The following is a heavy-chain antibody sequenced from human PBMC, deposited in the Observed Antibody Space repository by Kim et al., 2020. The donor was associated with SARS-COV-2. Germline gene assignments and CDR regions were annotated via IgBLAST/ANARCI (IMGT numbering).Heavy chain of an antibody. J-gene: IGHJ4*02. D-gene: IGHD2-15*01. Sequence: GGSLRLSCAASGFTFTSFWMTWVRQAPGKGLEWVANINEDGSQKDYIDSVKGRFTISRDNAKNSVYLQMNSLRAEDTAVYYCARPRYSSWGQGILVTVSS. CDR3: ARPRYSS. CDR1: GFTFTSFW. CDR2: INEDGSQK. V-gene: IGHV3-7*01.